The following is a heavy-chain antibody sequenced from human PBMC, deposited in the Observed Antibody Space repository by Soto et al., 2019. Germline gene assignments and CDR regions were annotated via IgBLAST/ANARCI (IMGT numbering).Heavy chain of an antibody. Sequence: GVSLRLSCAASGFTFSSYAMHWVRQAPGKGLEWVAVISYDGSNKYYADSVKGRFTISRDNSKNTLYLQMNSLRAEDTAVYYCARETQGSTLGDYWGQGTLVIVSS. CDR3: ARETQGSTLGDY. J-gene: IGHJ4*02. V-gene: IGHV3-30-3*01. CDR2: ISYDGSNK. CDR1: GFTFSSYA.